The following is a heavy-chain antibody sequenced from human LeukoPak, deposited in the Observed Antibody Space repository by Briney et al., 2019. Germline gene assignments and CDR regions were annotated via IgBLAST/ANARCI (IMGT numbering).Heavy chain of an antibody. Sequence: PGGSLRLSCAASGSTFSSYSMNWVRQAPGKGLEWVSAISGSGGSTYYADSVKGRFTISRDNSKNTLYLQMNSLRAEDTAVYYCARFTIFGVVTPYYMDVWGKGTTVTVSS. CDR1: GSTFSSYS. CDR3: ARFTIFGVVTPYYMDV. J-gene: IGHJ6*03. CDR2: ISGSGGST. D-gene: IGHD3-3*01. V-gene: IGHV3-23*01.